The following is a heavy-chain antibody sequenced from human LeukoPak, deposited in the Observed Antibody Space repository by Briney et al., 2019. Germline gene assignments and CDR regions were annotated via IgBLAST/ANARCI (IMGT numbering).Heavy chain of an antibody. D-gene: IGHD3-10*01. V-gene: IGHV3-23*01. CDR2: IRPSGDNT. J-gene: IGHJ4*02. Sequence: GGSLRLSCAASGFTFSSYDMTWVRQAPGRGLEWVSSIRPSGDNTYYGDSVKGRFTISRDNSKNTVYLQMNNMRVDDTAVYYCAKGRELLWFGELLLNIDYWGQGTLVTVSS. CDR3: AKGRELLWFGELLLNIDY. CDR1: GFTFSSYD.